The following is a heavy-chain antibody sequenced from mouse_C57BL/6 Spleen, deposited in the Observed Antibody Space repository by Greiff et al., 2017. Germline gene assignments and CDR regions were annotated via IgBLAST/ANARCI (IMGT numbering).Heavy chain of an antibody. D-gene: IGHD1-1*01. V-gene: IGHV1-54*01. Sequence: QVQLQQSGAELVRPGTSVKVSCKASGYAFTNYLIEWVKQRPGQGLEWIGVINPGSGGTNYNEKFKGKATLTADKSSSTAYMQLSSLTSGDSAVYFCASYYYGSSYRPFAYWGQGTLVTVSA. CDR2: INPGSGGT. CDR3: ASYYYGSSYRPFAY. CDR1: GYAFTNYL. J-gene: IGHJ3*01.